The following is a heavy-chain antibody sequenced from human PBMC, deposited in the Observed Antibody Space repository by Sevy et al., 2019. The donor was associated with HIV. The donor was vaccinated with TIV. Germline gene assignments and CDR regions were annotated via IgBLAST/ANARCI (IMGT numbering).Heavy chain of an antibody. Sequence: GXSLXLXXXAXXXXXXXXWXXXVRQAPXXXLEWXXXIKXXXXEKYYVDSVKGRFTISRDNAKNSLYLQMNSLRAEDTAXXYCAXXXXAXXXXXGQGTLVTVSS. CDR3: AXXXXAXXXX. J-gene: IGHJ4*02. V-gene: IGHV3-7*04. CDR1: XXXXXXXW. CDR2: IKXXXXEK.